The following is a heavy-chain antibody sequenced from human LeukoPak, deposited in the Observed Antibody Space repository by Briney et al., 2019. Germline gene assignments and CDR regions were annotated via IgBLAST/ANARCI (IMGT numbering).Heavy chain of an antibody. J-gene: IGHJ4*02. V-gene: IGHV3-21*01. D-gene: IGHD2-2*02. Sequence: TSGGSLRLSCAASGFTFSTYAVSWVRQAPGKGLEWVSSISSSSSYIYYADSMKGRFTISRDNAKNSLYLQMNSLRAEDTAVYFCARGIYTSSPRNPKNFFDYWGQGTLVTVS. CDR2: ISSSSSYI. CDR3: ARGIYTSSPRNPKNFFDY. CDR1: GFTFSTYA.